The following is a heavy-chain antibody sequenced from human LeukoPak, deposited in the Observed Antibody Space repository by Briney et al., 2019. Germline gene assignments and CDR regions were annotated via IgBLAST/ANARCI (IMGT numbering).Heavy chain of an antibody. CDR2: ISGSGGST. J-gene: IGHJ4*02. D-gene: IGHD1-1*01. CDR1: GFTFSSYA. Sequence: PGGSLRLSCAASGFTFSSYAISWVRQAPGKGLEWVSAISGSGGSTYYADSVKGRFTISRDNSKNTLYLQMNSLRAEDTAVYYCAKGAWNRHVLFQSHFDYWGQGTLVTVSS. V-gene: IGHV3-23*01. CDR3: AKGAWNRHVLFQSHFDY.